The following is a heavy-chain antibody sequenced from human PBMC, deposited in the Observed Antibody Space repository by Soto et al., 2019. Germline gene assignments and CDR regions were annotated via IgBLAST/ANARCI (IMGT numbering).Heavy chain of an antibody. CDR1: GYTFTSDG. Sequence: QVQLVQSGAEVKKPGASVKVSCKASGYTFTSDGISWVRQAPGQGLEWMGWISAYNGNTRYGQKLQGRVTMTTDTSTSTAYTELRSLRSDATAVYYCARGVGWAPLDYWGQGTLVTVSS. V-gene: IGHV1-18*01. J-gene: IGHJ4*02. CDR3: ARGVGWAPLDY. D-gene: IGHD1-26*01. CDR2: ISAYNGNT.